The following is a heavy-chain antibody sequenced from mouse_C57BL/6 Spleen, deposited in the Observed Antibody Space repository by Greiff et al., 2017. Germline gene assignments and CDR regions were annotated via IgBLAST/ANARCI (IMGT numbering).Heavy chain of an antibody. V-gene: IGHV14-3*01. CDR1: GFNIKNTY. CDR3: ARRGDYGSNSWYFDV. D-gene: IGHD1-1*01. CDR2: IDPANGNT. Sequence: EVQLQQSVAELVRPGASVKLSCTASGFNIKNTYMHWVKQRPEQGLEWIGRIDPANGNTKYAPKFQGKATITADTSSNTAYLQLSSLTSEATAIYYCARRGDYGSNSWYFDVWGTGTTVTVSS. J-gene: IGHJ1*03.